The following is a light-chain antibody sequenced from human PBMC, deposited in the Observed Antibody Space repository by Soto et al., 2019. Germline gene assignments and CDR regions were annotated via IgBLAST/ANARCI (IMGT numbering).Light chain of an antibody. Sequence: EIVLTQSPGTRSLSPGERATLSCRASQSFSSSYLAWYQQKHGQAPRLLIYGASSRATGIPDRFSGSGSGTDFTLTFSSLEPEDFAVYYCQHYGSALFSFGPGTKVDVK. CDR2: GAS. V-gene: IGKV3-20*01. CDR1: QSFSSSY. CDR3: QHYGSALFS. J-gene: IGKJ3*01.